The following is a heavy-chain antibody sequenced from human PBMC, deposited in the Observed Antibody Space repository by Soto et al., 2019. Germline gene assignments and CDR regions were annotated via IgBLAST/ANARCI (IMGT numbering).Heavy chain of an antibody. J-gene: IGHJ6*03. CDR2: INHSGST. D-gene: IGHD2-2*01. CDR1: GGSFSGYY. CDR3: ARGRICSSTSCYAPYYYYMDV. V-gene: IGHV4-34*01. Sequence: QVQLQQWGAGLLKPSETLSLTCAVYGGSFSGYYWSWIRQPPGKGLEWIGEINHSGSTNYNPSLKSRVTISVDTSKNQFSLKLGSVTAADTAVYYCARGRICSSTSCYAPYYYYMDVWGKGTTVTVSS.